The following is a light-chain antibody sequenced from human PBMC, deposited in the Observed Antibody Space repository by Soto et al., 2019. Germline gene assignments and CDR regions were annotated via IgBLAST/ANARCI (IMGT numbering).Light chain of an antibody. V-gene: IGLV4-69*01. CDR3: QTWGTGIV. J-gene: IGLJ2*01. CDR2: VNSDGSH. CDR1: SGHSTYA. Sequence: QAVVTQSPSASASLGASVSLTCTLSSGHSTYAIAWHQQQPEKGPRYLMKVNSDGSHTKADGIPDRFSGSSSGAERYLTISSLQSEDEADYYCQTWGTGIVFGGGTKLTVL.